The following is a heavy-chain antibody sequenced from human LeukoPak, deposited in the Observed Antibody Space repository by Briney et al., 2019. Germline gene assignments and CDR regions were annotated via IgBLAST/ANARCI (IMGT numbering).Heavy chain of an antibody. CDR2: IIGNGGWA. CDR3: AKDPNGDYIGAFDF. CDR1: GLTFSNYA. J-gene: IGHJ3*01. V-gene: IGHV3-23*01. Sequence: GGSLRLSCAASGLTFSNYAMMWLRQAPGKGLEWVAAIIGNGGWALYADSVKGRFTISRDNSKNTLYLQMSSLRAEDTAVYYCAKDPNGDYIGAFDFWGQGTMVTVSS. D-gene: IGHD4-17*01.